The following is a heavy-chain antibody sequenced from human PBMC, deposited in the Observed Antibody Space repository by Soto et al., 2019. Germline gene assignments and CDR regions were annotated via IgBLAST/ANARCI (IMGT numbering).Heavy chain of an antibody. D-gene: IGHD6-13*01. CDR2: ISGSGGST. J-gene: IGHJ4*02. CDR3: AHGSAAGTTDFDF. Sequence: PGGSLRLSCAASGFTFSSFAMSWVRQAPGKGLEWVSAISGSGGSTYYADSVKSRLTITKDTSKNQVVLTMTNMDPVDTATYYCAHGSAAGTTDFDFWGQGTLVTVSS. CDR1: GFTFSSFA. V-gene: IGHV3-23*01.